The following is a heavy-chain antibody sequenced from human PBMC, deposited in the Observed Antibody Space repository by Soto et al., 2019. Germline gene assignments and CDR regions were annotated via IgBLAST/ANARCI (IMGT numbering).Heavy chain of an antibody. J-gene: IGHJ6*02. CDR2: ISYDGSDK. Sequence: QVQLVESGGGVVQPGRSLRLSCAASGFTFSSYSMHWVRQAPGKGLEWVAVISYDGSDKYYADSVKGRFTISRDNSKNTLYLQMNSLRAADTAVYYCAREAGVYGSGSYGMDVWGQGTTVTVSS. D-gene: IGHD3-10*01. CDR3: AREAGVYGSGSYGMDV. CDR1: GFTFSSYS. V-gene: IGHV3-30-3*01.